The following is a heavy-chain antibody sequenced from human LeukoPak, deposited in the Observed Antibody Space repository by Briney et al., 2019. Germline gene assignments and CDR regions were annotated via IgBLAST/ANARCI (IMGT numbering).Heavy chain of an antibody. CDR1: GGTFSSYA. V-gene: IGHV1-69*06. D-gene: IGHD6-19*01. J-gene: IGHJ4*02. CDR2: IIPIFGTA. Sequence: SVKVSCKASGGTFSSYAISWVRQAPGQGLEWMGGIIPIFGTANYAQKFQGRVTITADKSTSTAYMELSSLRPEDTAVYYCARGSPQGWRHFDYWGQGTLVTVSS. CDR3: ARGSPQGWRHFDY.